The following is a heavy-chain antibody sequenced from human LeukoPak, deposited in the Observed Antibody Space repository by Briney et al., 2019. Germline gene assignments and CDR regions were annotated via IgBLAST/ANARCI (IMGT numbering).Heavy chain of an antibody. CDR1: GFTFRTYR. D-gene: IGHD6-19*01. CDR3: ARVPSYASGCYLVDY. V-gene: IGHV3-21*01. CDR2: ISSSSSYI. J-gene: IGHJ4*02. Sequence: GGSLRLSCTASGFTFRTYRMNWVRHAPGKGLEWVSSISSSSSYIYYADSVKGRFTISRDNAKNSLYLQMNSLRAEDTAVYYCARVPSYASGCYLVDYWGQGTLVTVSS.